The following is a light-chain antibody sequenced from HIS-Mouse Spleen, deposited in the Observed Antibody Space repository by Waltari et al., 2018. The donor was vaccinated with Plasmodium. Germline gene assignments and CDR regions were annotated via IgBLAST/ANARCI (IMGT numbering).Light chain of an antibody. CDR3: SSYAGSNNLV. CDR2: QVS. CDR1: SSYVGGYHY. J-gene: IGLJ2*01. V-gene: IGLV2-8*01. Sequence: QSALTQPPSASGSPGQSVTISCTGTSSYVGGYHYVSWYQQPPGKAPQLMIYQVSKRPSGVPDRFSGSKSGNTASLTVSGLQAEDEADYYCSSYAGSNNLVFGGGTKLTVL.